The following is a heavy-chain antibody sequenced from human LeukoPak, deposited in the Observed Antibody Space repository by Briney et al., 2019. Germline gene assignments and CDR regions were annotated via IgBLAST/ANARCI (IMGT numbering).Heavy chain of an antibody. CDR3: ARDLDQWLAPFDY. CDR2: IKQDGSEK. V-gene: IGHV3-7*01. D-gene: IGHD6-19*01. CDR1: GFTFSSYW. Sequence: GGSLRLSCAASGFTFSSYWMTWVRQAPGKGLEWVANIKQDGSEKYYVDSVKGRFTISRDNAKNSLYLQMNSLRAEDTAVYYCARDLDQWLAPFDYWGQGTLVTVSS. J-gene: IGHJ4*02.